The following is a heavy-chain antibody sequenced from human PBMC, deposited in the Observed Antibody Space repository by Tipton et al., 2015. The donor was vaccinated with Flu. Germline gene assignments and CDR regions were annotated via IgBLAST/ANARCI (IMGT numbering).Heavy chain of an antibody. V-gene: IGHV4-38-2*01. D-gene: IGHD3-22*01. CDR3: AKLVYFDSSGYYRYYFDY. CDR2: IHQTGTT. Sequence: GEALDSRYYWGWIRQPPGKGLEWIGNIHQTGTTYYNPSLKSRVSMSVARSKNQFSLRLTSVTAADTAVYYCAKLVYFDSSGYYRYYFDYWGQGTLVTVST. J-gene: IGHJ4*02. CDR1: GEALDSRYY.